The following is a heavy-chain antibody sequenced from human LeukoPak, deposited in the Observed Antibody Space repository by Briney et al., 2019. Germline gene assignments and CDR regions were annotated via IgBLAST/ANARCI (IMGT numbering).Heavy chain of an antibody. D-gene: IGHD1-26*01. CDR3: ARETTTDGSPFDY. CDR1: GFTFSSYA. V-gene: IGHV3-21*01. J-gene: IGHJ4*02. Sequence: GGSLRLSCAASGFTFSSYAMSWVRQAPGKGLEWVSSISSSSSYIYYADSVKGRFTISRDNAKNSLYLQMNSLRAEDTAVYYCARETTTDGSPFDYWGQGTLVTVSS. CDR2: ISSSSSYI.